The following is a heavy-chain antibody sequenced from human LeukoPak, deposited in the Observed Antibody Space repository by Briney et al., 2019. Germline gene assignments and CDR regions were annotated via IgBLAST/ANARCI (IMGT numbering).Heavy chain of an antibody. D-gene: IGHD1-26*01. V-gene: IGHV4-39*01. CDR3: ARGRVVGATN. J-gene: IGHJ4*02. CDR1: GGSISSGSYY. CDR2: IYYSGKT. Sequence: SETLSLTCTVSGGSISSGSYYWSWIRQPAGKGLEWIGRIYYSGKTYYNPSLKSRVSISLDTSKNQFSLKLSSVTAADTAVYYCARGRVVGATNWGQGTLVTVSS.